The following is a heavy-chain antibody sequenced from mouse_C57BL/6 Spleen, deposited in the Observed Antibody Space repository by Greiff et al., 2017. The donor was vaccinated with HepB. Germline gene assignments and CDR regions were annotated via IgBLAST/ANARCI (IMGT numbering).Heavy chain of an antibody. CDR2: IYPGDGDT. J-gene: IGHJ4*01. D-gene: IGHD1-1*01. CDR3: ASYYYGSSYEDAMDY. V-gene: IGHV1-82*01. Sequence: QVQLQQSGPELVKPGASVKISCKASGYAFSSSWMNWVKQRPGKGLEWIGRIYPGDGDTNYNGKVKGKATLTADKSSSTAYMQLSSLISEDSAVDVCASYYYGSSYEDAMDYWGQGTSVTVSS. CDR1: GYAFSSSW.